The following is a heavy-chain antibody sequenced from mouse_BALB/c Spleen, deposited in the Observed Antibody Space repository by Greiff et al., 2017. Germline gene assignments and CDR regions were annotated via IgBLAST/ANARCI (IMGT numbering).Heavy chain of an antibody. CDR1: GYTFTSCW. CDR3: ARGFITTVVRDWYFDV. D-gene: IGHD1-1*01. Sequence: VQLQQSGAELARPGASVKLSCKASGYTFTSCWMQWVKQRPGQGLEWIGAIYPGDGDTRYTQKFKGKATLTADKSSSTAYMQLSSLASEDSAVYYCARGFITTVVRDWYFDVWGAGTTVTVSS. V-gene: IGHV1-87*01. J-gene: IGHJ1*01. CDR2: IYPGDGDT.